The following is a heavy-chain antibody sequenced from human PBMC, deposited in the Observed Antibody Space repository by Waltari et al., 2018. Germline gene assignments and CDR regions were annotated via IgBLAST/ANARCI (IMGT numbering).Heavy chain of an antibody. CDR1: GFIFSNFA. V-gene: IGHV3-30*01. CDR2: ISNDGTNK. D-gene: IGHD6-19*01. Sequence: QVQLVESGGGVVQPGRSLRRSCAASGFIFSNFAVHWVRQAPGKGLEWVTKISNDGTNKYYADSVKGRFTISRDNSKNTLYLQMNSLRPDDTAVYYCARDSDSSGWYIDYWGQGTLVTVSS. CDR3: ARDSDSSGWYIDY. J-gene: IGHJ4*02.